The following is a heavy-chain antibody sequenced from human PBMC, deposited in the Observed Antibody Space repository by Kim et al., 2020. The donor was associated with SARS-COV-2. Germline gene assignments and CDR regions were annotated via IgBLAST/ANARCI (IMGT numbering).Heavy chain of an antibody. CDR3: AHESSSPGEWYDP. CDR2: IYSDDSK. D-gene: IGHD7-27*01. V-gene: IGHV2-5*02. CDR1: GFSLSSRGVG. J-gene: IGHJ5*02. Sequence: SGPTLVKPTQTLTLTCTFSGFSLSSRGVGVGWIRQPPGKALEWLAVIYSDDSKHFNPSLKSRLAVTKDTSKNQVVLTMTNMDPVDTGTYYCAHESSSPGEWYDPWGQGILVTVSS.